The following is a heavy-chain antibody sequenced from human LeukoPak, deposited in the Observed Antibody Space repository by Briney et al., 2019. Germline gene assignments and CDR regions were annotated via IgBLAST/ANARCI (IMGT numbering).Heavy chain of an antibody. CDR2: ISYDGSNK. CDR1: GFTFSSYA. Sequence: GGSLRLSCAASGFTFSSYAMHWVRQAPGKGLEWVAVISYDGSNKYYADSVKGRFTIFRDNSKNTLYLQMNSLRAEDTAVYYCASPPTIRDYWGQGTLVTVSS. D-gene: IGHD5-24*01. V-gene: IGHV3-30*04. CDR3: ASPPTIRDY. J-gene: IGHJ4*02.